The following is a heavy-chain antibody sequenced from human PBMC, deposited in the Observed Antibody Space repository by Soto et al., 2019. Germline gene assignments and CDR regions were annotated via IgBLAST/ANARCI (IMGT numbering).Heavy chain of an antibody. V-gene: IGHV4-30-2*01. CDR2: IYPSGMP. J-gene: IGHJ4*02. CDR3: ARERGGYGLFDS. Sequence: PSETLSLTCTVSGGSISNAAYSWSWIRRPPGKGLEWIGYIYPSGMPFYNPSLRSRVTISIDRSNDQFSLNLKSVTAADTAVYYCARERGGYGLFDSWGQGTLVTVSS. D-gene: IGHD5-18*01. CDR1: GGSISNAAYS.